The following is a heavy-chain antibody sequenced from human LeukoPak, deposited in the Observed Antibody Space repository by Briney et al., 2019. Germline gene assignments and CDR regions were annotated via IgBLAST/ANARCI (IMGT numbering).Heavy chain of an antibody. CDR1: GGTFSSYA. J-gene: IGHJ5*02. D-gene: IGHD3-3*01. V-gene: IGHV1-24*01. CDR3: ATFRWIAYSNWFDP. Sequence: ASVKVSCKASGGTFSSYAISWVRQAPGGGLEWMGGFDPEEGKTIYAQKFRGRVIMTEDPSTDTAYMELSSLTSEDTAMYYCATFRWIAYSNWFDPWGQGTLVTVSP. CDR2: FDPEEGKT.